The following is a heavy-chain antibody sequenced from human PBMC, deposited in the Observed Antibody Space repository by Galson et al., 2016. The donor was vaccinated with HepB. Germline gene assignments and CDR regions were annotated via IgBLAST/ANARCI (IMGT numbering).Heavy chain of an antibody. J-gene: IGHJ3*01. V-gene: IGHV4-34*01. CDR2: INHRGST. Sequence: SETLSLTCGVSAGSLGDNYWSWIRQPPGKGLEWIAEINHRGSTNYNPSLKSRVTISVDTSKNQVSLRLTSATAADTAVYYCARLQRAGLVNFWGQGTMVTVSS. CDR3: ARLQRAGLVNF. D-gene: IGHD5-24*01. CDR1: AGSLGDNY.